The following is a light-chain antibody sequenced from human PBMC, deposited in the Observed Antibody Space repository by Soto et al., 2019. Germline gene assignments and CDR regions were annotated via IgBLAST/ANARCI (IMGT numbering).Light chain of an antibody. J-gene: IGKJ2*01. V-gene: IGKV1-39*01. CDR2: AAS. Sequence: DVQMTQSPSSLSAAVGDRVTITCQASHDISDYLNWYQQKPGKAPKLLIYAASSLQSGVPSRFSGSGSGTDFTLTISSLQPEDFATYYCQQSYSTPYTFGQGTKLEIK. CDR1: HDISDY. CDR3: QQSYSTPYT.